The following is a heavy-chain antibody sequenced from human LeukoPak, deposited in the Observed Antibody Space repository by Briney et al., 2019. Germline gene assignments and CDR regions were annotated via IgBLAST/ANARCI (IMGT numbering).Heavy chain of an antibody. D-gene: IGHD3-22*01. Sequence: PGGSLRLSCAASGFTFSSYEMNWVRQAPGKGLEWVSYISSSGSTIYYADSVKGRFTISRDNAKNSLYLQMNSLRAEDTALYYCAKGEGSMIVNWGQGTLVTVSS. CDR3: AKGEGSMIVN. CDR1: GFTFSSYE. J-gene: IGHJ4*02. CDR2: ISSSGSTI. V-gene: IGHV3-48*03.